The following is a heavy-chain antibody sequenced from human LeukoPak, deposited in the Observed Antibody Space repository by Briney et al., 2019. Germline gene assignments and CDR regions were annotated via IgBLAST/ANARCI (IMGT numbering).Heavy chain of an antibody. V-gene: IGHV4-59*01. J-gene: IGHJ4*02. CDR1: GGSISSYY. CDR3: ARKTGDLYYFDY. Sequence: SETLSLTCTVSGGSISSYYWSWIRQPPGKGLEWIGYTSYSGRTNYNPSLKSRVTISVDTSKNQFSLRLSSVTAADTAVYYCARKTGDLYYFDYWGQGTLVTVSS. D-gene: IGHD7-27*01. CDR2: TSYSGRT.